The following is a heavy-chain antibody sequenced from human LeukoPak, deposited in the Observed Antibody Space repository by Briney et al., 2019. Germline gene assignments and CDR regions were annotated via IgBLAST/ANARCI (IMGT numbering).Heavy chain of an antibody. D-gene: IGHD4-11*01. CDR2: INHSGST. J-gene: IGHJ6*03. V-gene: IGHV4-34*01. Sequence: PSETLSLTCAVYGGSFSGYYWSWIRQPPGKGLEWIGEINHSGSTNYNPSLKSRVTISVDTSKNQFSLKLSSVTAADTAVYYCARYDYSNYVYYMDVWGKGTTVTVSS. CDR3: ARYDYSNYVYYMDV. CDR1: GGSFSGYY.